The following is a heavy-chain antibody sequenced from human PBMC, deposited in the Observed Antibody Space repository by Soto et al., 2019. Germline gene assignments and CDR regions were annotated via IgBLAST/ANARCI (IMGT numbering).Heavy chain of an antibody. V-gene: IGHV1-8*01. CDR1: GYTFTSYD. CDR3: ARGTPAGGYGYYYYMDV. CDR2: MNPNSGNT. Sequence: GASVKVSCKASGYTFTSYDINWVRQATGQGLEWMGWMNPNSGNTGYAQKFQGRVTMTRNTSISTAYMELSSLRSEDTAVYYCARGTPAGGYGYYYYMDVWGKGTTITVSS. J-gene: IGHJ6*03. D-gene: IGHD5-12*01.